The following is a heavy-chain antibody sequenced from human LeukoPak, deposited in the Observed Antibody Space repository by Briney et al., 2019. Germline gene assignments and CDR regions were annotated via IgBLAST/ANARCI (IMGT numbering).Heavy chain of an antibody. CDR3: AIIGYNHHLYY. J-gene: IGHJ4*02. D-gene: IGHD5-24*01. CDR1: RYPLTQYS. Sequence: SVKASCKASRYPLTQYSIHLARQAPGQGLEWMGWINPNSGGTNYAQTFQGRVTMTRYTSITTAYLELSRLRSDDPAVYYCAIIGYNHHLYYWGQGTLVTVSS. V-gene: IGHV1-2*02. CDR2: INPNSGGT.